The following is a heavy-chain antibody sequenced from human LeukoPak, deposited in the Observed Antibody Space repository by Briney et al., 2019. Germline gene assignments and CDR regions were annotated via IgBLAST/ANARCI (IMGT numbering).Heavy chain of an antibody. J-gene: IGHJ3*02. V-gene: IGHV4-61*02. CDR3: ARSTVVPAATDDAFDI. D-gene: IGHD2-2*01. Sequence: SQTLSLTCTVSGGSISSGSYYWSWIRQPAGKGLEWIGRIYTSGSTNYNPSLKSRVTISVDTSKNQFSLKLSSVTAADTAVYYCARSTVVPAATDDAFDIWGQGTMVTVSS. CDR2: IYTSGST. CDR1: GGSISSGSYY.